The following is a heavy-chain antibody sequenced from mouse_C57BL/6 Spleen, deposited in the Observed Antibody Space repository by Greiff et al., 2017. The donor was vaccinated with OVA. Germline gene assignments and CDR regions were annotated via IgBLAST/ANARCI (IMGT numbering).Heavy chain of an antibody. CDR1: GFTFSSYT. D-gene: IGHD2-3*01. Sequence: EVMLVESGGGLVKPGGSLKLSCAASGFTFSSYTMSWVRQTPEKRLEWVATISGGGGNTYYPDSVKGRFTISRDNAKNTLYLQMSSLRSEDTALYYCARRSYDGYYYFDYWGQGTTLTVSS. CDR2: ISGGGGNT. V-gene: IGHV5-9*01. CDR3: ARRSYDGYYYFDY. J-gene: IGHJ2*01.